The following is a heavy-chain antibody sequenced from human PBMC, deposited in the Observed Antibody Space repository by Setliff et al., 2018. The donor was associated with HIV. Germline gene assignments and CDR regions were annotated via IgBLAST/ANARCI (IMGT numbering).Heavy chain of an antibody. CDR1: GYPFSSYD. CDR3: AKGVGRSSSSAARFDY. J-gene: IGHJ4*02. CDR2: MNPNSGNT. V-gene: IGHV1-8*02. D-gene: IGHD6-6*01. Sequence: GASVKVSCKASGYPFSSYDIHWVRQATGQGLEWMGWMNPNSGNTGYAQKFQGRVTMTRDTSTSTVYMDLSSLRPEDTALYYCAKGVGRSSSSAARFDYWGQGALVTVSS.